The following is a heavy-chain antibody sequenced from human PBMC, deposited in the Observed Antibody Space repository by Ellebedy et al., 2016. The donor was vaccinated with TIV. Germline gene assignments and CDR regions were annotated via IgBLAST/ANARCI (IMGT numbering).Heavy chain of an antibody. D-gene: IGHD6-13*01. Sequence: AASVKVSCKASSYTFTNYAVNWVRQDPGQGLEWMGWINTNTGNPTYAQGFTGRFVFSLDTSVSTAYLQISSLKAEDTAVYYCARGAAAGFFWYFDLWGRGTLVTVSS. CDR1: SYTFTNYA. V-gene: IGHV7-4-1*02. J-gene: IGHJ2*01. CDR2: INTNTGNP. CDR3: ARGAAAGFFWYFDL.